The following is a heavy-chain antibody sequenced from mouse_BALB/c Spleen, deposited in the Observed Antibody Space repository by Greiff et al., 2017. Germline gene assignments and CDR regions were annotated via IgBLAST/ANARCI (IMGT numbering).Heavy chain of an antibody. D-gene: IGHD2-4*01. J-gene: IGHJ3*01. CDR3: ARASTMITPWFAY. V-gene: IGHV5-15*02. Sequence: DVMLVESGGGLVQPGGSRKLSCAASGFTFSDYGMAWVRQAPGKGPEWVAFISNLAYSIYYADTVTGRFTISRENAKNTLYLEMSSLRSEDTAMYYCARASTMITPWFAYWGQGTLVTVSA. CDR2: ISNLAYSI. CDR1: GFTFSDYG.